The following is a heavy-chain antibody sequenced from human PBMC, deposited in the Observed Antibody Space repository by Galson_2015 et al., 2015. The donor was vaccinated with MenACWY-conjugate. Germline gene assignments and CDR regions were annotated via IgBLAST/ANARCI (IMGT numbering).Heavy chain of an antibody. CDR2: IDPSDSYT. V-gene: IGHV5-10-1*01. Sequence: QMPGKGLEWMGRIDPSDSYTNYSPSFQGHVTISADKSISTAYLQWSSLKASGTAMYYCARVRIVGAQEWFDPWGQGTLVTVSS. D-gene: IGHD1-26*01. CDR3: ARVRIVGAQEWFDP. J-gene: IGHJ5*02.